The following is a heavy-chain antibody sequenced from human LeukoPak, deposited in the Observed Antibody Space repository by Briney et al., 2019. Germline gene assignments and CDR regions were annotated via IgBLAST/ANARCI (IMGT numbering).Heavy chain of an antibody. D-gene: IGHD5-18*01. Sequence: VASVKVSCKASGYTFTSYYMHWVRQAPGQGLEWMGWINPNSGGTNYAQKFQGRVTMTRDTSISTAYMELSRLRSDDTAVYYCASGKGEYSYGYDWFDPWGQGTLVTVSS. V-gene: IGHV1-2*02. J-gene: IGHJ5*02. CDR1: GYTFTSYY. CDR3: ASGKGEYSYGYDWFDP. CDR2: INPNSGGT.